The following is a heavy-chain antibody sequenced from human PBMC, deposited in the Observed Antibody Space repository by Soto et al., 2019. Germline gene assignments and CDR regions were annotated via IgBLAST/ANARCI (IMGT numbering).Heavy chain of an antibody. D-gene: IGHD1-26*01. CDR3: AKDMGSGPDAFDI. Sequence: GSLRLSCAASGFTFSGYAMSWVRQAPGKGLEWVSAISGSGGSTYYADSVKGRFTISRDNSKNTLYLQMNSLRAEDTAVYYCAKDMGSGPDAFDIWGQGTMVTVSS. J-gene: IGHJ3*02. CDR1: GFTFSGYA. CDR2: ISGSGGST. V-gene: IGHV3-23*01.